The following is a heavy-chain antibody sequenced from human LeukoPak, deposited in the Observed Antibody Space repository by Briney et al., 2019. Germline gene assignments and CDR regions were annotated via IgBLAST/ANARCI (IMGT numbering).Heavy chain of an antibody. D-gene: IGHD1-1*01. V-gene: IGHV3-23*05. CDR2: IDIYSTKT. Sequence: GGSLRLSSAPSGYTLRTYAISSVRQTPREGLEWVSAIDIYSTKTNYVHSVKGRFTISRDNSKNTLYLQMNSLRGEDTAIYYCARDWKADFWGHGTLVTVSS. CDR3: ARDWKADF. J-gene: IGHJ4*01. CDR1: GYTLRTYA.